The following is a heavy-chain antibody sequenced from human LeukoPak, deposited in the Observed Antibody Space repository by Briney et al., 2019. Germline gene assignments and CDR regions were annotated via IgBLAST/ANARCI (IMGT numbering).Heavy chain of an antibody. CDR1: GFTFSSYS. V-gene: IGHV3-48*01. Sequence: GGSLRLSCAASGFTFSSYSMSWVRQAPGKGLEWISYISGSGTIYYADSVKGRFTISRDNAQRLVYLQMSSLRAEDTAVYYCTNFKPPAPDALDVWGQGTLITVSS. D-gene: IGHD2/OR15-2a*01. CDR3: TNFKPPAPDALDV. CDR2: ISGSGTI. J-gene: IGHJ3*01.